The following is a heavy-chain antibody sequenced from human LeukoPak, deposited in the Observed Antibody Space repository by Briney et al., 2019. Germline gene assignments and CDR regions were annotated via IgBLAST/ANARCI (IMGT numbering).Heavy chain of an antibody. D-gene: IGHD1-7*01. CDR1: GFTVSAYA. J-gene: IGHJ4*02. CDR2: IYDDNT. CDR3: ANVVDWNYGRYFDY. Sequence: GVSLRLSCAASGFTVSAYAMAWVRQAPGKGLEWVSTIYDDNTYYADSVKGRFAISTDNSKNTLYLQMNSLRAEDTAVYYCANVVDWNYGRYFDYWGQGTLVTVSS. V-gene: IGHV3-23*01.